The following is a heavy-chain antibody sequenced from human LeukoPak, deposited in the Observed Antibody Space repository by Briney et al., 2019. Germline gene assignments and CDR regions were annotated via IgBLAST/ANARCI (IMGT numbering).Heavy chain of an antibody. J-gene: IGHJ3*02. Sequence: GGSLRLSCAASGFTFSSYSMNWVRQAPGKGLVWVSYISSSSSTIYYADSVKGRFTISRDNAKNSLYLQMNSLRAEDTAVYYCARDSARGYDFWSGYYSAFDIWGQGTMVTVSS. CDR3: ARDSARGYDFWSGYYSAFDI. D-gene: IGHD3-3*01. CDR2: ISSSSSTI. V-gene: IGHV3-48*01. CDR1: GFTFSSYS.